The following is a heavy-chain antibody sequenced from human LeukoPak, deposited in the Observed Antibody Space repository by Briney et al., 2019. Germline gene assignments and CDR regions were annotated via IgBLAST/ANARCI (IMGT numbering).Heavy chain of an antibody. J-gene: IGHJ5*02. CDR2: IYYSGSI. CDR3: ARIRYCSGGSCYSGHWFDP. Sequence: SETLSLTCTVSGGSISSSSYYWGWIRQPPGKGLEWIGSIYYSGSIYYNPSLKSRVTISVDTSKNQFSLKLSSVTAADTAVYHCARIRYCSGGSCYSGHWFDPWGQGTLVTVSS. V-gene: IGHV4-39*07. D-gene: IGHD2-15*01. CDR1: GGSISSSSYY.